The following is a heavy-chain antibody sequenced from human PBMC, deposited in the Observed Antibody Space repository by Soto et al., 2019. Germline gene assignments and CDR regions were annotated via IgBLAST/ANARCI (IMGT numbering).Heavy chain of an antibody. D-gene: IGHD1-1*01. V-gene: IGHV3-33*01. J-gene: IGHJ3*02. CDR2: IWYDGSNK. CDR3: ARGNWNDGGAFDI. CDR1: GFTFSSYG. Sequence: PGGSLRLSCAASGFTFSSYGMHWVRQAPGKGLEWVAVIWYDGSNKYYADSVKGRFTISRDNSKNTLYLQMNSLRAEDTAVYYCARGNWNDGGAFDIWGQGTMVTVS.